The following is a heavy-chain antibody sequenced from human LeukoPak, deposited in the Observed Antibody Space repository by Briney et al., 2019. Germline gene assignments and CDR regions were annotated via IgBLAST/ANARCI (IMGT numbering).Heavy chain of an antibody. CDR1: GGSVSSGNYY. J-gene: IGHJ4*02. CDR2: IYYSGDT. D-gene: IGHD3-22*01. Sequence: PSETLSLTCTVSGGSVSSGNYYWSWIRQPPGKGLEWIGYIYYSGDTNYNPSLKGRVTISVDMSKNQVSLKLSSVTAADTAVYYCARDPSGYFNYWGQGTLVTVSS. CDR3: ARDPSGYFNY. V-gene: IGHV4-61*01.